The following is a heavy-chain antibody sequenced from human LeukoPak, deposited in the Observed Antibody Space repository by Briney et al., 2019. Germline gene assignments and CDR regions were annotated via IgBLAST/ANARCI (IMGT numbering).Heavy chain of an antibody. D-gene: IGHD2-2*01. Sequence: PGGSLRLSCAASGFTFSSYSVNWVRQAPGKGLEWVSSISSSSSYIYYADSVKGRFTISRDNAKNSLYLQMNSLRAEDTTVYYCARDPRYCSSTSCKYYYYYYMDVWGKGTTVTVSS. J-gene: IGHJ6*03. CDR1: GFTFSSYS. CDR3: ARDPRYCSSTSCKYYYYYYMDV. CDR2: ISSSSSYI. V-gene: IGHV3-21*01.